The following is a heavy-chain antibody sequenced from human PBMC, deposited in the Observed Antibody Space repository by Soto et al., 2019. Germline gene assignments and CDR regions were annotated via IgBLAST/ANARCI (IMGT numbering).Heavy chain of an antibody. CDR2: VSNIGSA. CDR3: ARYYWSLRYFDF. V-gene: IGHV4-4*07. D-gene: IGHD3-10*01. J-gene: IGHJ4*02. CDR1: GASISTHS. Sequence: QVQLQESGPGLVKLSETLSLTCSVAGASISTHSWSWIRQPAGKGLEWIGHVSNIGSADYSPSLKSRVTMSVDTSKNQFSLKLSSVTAADTAVYYCARYYWSLRYFDFWGQGTLVTVSS.